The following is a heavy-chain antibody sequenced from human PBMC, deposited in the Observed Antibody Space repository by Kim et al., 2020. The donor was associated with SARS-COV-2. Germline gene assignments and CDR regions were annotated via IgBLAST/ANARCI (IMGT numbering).Heavy chain of an antibody. CDR2: IYSGVSST. CDR1: GFTFSSYA. J-gene: IGHJ3*02. Sequence: LTCAASGFTFSSYAMSWVRQAPGKGLEWGSVIYSGVSSTYYADSVKGRFTISRDNSKNTRYLQMNSLRAEDTAVYYCAKVANLYDAFDIWGQGTMVTVSS. CDR3: AKVANLYDAFDI. V-gene: IGHV3-23*03.